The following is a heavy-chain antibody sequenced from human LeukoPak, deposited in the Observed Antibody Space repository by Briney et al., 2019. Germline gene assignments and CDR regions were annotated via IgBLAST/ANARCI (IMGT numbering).Heavy chain of an antibody. CDR3: AREGYGDYGSGSYYSQGLDY. CDR2: IYYSGST. CDR1: GGSIINYY. D-gene: IGHD3-10*01. J-gene: IGHJ4*02. Sequence: SETLSLTRTVSGGSIINYYWSWIRQPPRKGREWSGYIYYSGSTYYNPSLKSRVTISVDTSKNQFSLKMSSVIAADTAMYYCAREGYGDYGSGSYYSQGLDYWGQGTLVTVSS. V-gene: IGHV4-59*01.